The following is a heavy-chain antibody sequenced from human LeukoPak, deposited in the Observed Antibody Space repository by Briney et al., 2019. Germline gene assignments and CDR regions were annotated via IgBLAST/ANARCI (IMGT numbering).Heavy chain of an antibody. V-gene: IGHV3-74*01. CDR2: VNSDGSGT. Sequence: GGSLRLSCAASGFTFSRYSMHWVRQAPGKGLVWVSHVNSDGSGTDYADSVKGRFTISRDNAKNTLYLQMNSLRAEDTAVYYCAREGEAGGNKCIDYWGQGTLVTVSS. J-gene: IGHJ4*02. D-gene: IGHD4-23*01. CDR3: AREGEAGGNKCIDY. CDR1: GFTFSRYS.